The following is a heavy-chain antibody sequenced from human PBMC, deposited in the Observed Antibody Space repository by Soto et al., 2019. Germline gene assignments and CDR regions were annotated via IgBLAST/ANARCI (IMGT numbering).Heavy chain of an antibody. V-gene: IGHV4-30-4*01. Sequence: QVQLQESGPGLVKPSQTLSLTCTVSGGSISSGDYYWSWIRQPPGKGLEWIGYIYYSGSTYYNPSLKSRVTISVDTSKNQFSLKLSSVTAADTAVYYCARGNYDFWSGYPNWFDPWGQGTLVTVSS. CDR1: GGSISSGDYY. CDR3: ARGNYDFWSGYPNWFDP. D-gene: IGHD3-3*01. J-gene: IGHJ5*02. CDR2: IYYSGST.